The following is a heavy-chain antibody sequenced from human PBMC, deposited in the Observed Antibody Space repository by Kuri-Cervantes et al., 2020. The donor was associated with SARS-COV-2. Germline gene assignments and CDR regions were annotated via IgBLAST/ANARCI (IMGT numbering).Heavy chain of an antibody. D-gene: IGHD3-22*01. J-gene: IGHJ5*02. CDR3: AIPMIVVVIVGGSGKPNWFDP. V-gene: IGHV3-64*01. CDR2: ISSNGGST. Sequence: GESLKISCAASGFTFSSYAMHWVRQAPGKGLEYVSAISSNGGSTYYANSVKGRFTISRDNSKNTLYLQMGSLRAEDMAAYYCAIPMIVVVIVGGSGKPNWFDPWGQGTLVTVSS. CDR1: GFTFSSYA.